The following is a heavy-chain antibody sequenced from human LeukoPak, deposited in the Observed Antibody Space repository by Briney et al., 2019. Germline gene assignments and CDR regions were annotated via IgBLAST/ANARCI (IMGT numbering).Heavy chain of an antibody. CDR3: AQTVSHVVIHTFDY. CDR2: IYYSGST. V-gene: IGHV4-39*01. CDR1: GGSISSSSYY. J-gene: IGHJ4*02. Sequence: PSETLSLTCTVSGGSISSSSYYWGWIRQPPGKGPEWIGSIYYSGSTYYNPSLKSRVTISVDTSKNQFSLKLSSMTAADAAVYYCAQTVSHVVIHTFDYWGQGTLVTVSS. D-gene: IGHD3-22*01.